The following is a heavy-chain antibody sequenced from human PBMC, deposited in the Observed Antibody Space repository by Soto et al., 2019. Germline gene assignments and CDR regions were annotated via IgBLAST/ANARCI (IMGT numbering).Heavy chain of an antibody. CDR2: TYYRSKWYN. D-gene: IGHD3-3*01. V-gene: IGHV6-1*01. CDR1: GDSVSSNSAA. CDR3: AARITIFGVVIEAFDI. J-gene: IGHJ3*02. Sequence: PSQTLSLTCAISGDSVSSNSAAWNWIRQSPSRGLEWLGRTYYRSKWYNDYAVSVKSRITINPVTSKNQFSLQLNSVTPEDTAVYYCAARITIFGVVIEAFDIWGQGTMVTVSS.